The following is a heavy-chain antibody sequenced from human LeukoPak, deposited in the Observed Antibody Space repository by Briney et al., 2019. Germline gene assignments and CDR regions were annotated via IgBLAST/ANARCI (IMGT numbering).Heavy chain of an antibody. CDR3: ARVPFHYYDSSGYYLYYYGMDV. V-gene: IGHV3-21*01. J-gene: IGHJ6*02. CDR1: GFTFSSYS. CDR2: ISSSSSYI. Sequence: GGSLRLSCAASGFTFSSYSMNWVRQVPGKGLEWVSSISSSSSYIYYADSVKGRFTISRDNSKNTLYLQMNSLRAEDTAVYYCARVPFHYYDSSGYYLYYYGMDVWGQGTTVTVSS. D-gene: IGHD3-22*01.